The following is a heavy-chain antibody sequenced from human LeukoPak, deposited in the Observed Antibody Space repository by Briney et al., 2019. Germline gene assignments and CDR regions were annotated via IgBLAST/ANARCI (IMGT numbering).Heavy chain of an antibody. CDR2: IIPIFGTA. CDR1: GGTFSSYA. D-gene: IGHD3-22*01. V-gene: IGHV1-69*13. J-gene: IGHJ4*02. Sequence: SVKVSCKASGGTFSSYAISWVRQAPGQGLEWMGGIIPIFGTANYTQKFQGRVTITADESTSTAYMELSSLRSEDTAVYYCARAGYYYDSSGSYFDYWGQGTLVTVSS. CDR3: ARAGYYYDSSGSYFDY.